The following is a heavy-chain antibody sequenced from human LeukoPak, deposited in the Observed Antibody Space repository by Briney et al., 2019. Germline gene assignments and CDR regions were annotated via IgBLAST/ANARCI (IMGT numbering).Heavy chain of an antibody. CDR3: TTVDCSSSSCLHY. CDR2: ISFDGSNK. Sequence: GGSLRLSCAASGFTFSSYGMHWVRQAPGKGLEWVAIISFDGSNKYYGDSVKGRFTISRDSSKNTLYLQMNSLKIEDTAVYYRTTVDCSSSSCLHYWGQGTLVTVST. CDR1: GFTFSSYG. J-gene: IGHJ4*02. V-gene: IGHV3-30*03. D-gene: IGHD2-2*01.